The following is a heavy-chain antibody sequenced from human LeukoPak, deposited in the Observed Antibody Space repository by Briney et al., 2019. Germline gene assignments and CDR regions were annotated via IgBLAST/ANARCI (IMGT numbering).Heavy chain of an antibody. J-gene: IGHJ4*02. CDR3: ARDTSSIAVAGTDY. CDR2: ISAYNGNT. Sequence: GASVKVSCKASGYTFTSYGINWVRQAPGQGLEWMGWISAYNGNTNYAQKLQGRVTMTTDTSTSTAYMELRSLRSDDTAVYYCARDTSSIAVAGTDYWGQGTLVTVSS. CDR1: GYTFTSYG. V-gene: IGHV1-18*01. D-gene: IGHD6-19*01.